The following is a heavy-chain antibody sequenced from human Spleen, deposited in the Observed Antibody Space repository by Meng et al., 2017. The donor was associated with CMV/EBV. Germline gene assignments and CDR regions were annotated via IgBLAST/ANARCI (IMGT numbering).Heavy chain of an antibody. D-gene: IGHD1-26*01. Sequence: SGFTFSSYAMQWVRQAPGKGLEWVAVISYDGRNKYYADSVKGRFTLSRDDSKSTLYLQMNSLRPDDTAAYYRARTLAVGATRGAFDYWGQGTLVTVSS. CDR1: GFTFSSYA. V-gene: IGHV3-30*04. J-gene: IGHJ4*02. CDR2: ISYDGRNK. CDR3: ARTLAVGATRGAFDY.